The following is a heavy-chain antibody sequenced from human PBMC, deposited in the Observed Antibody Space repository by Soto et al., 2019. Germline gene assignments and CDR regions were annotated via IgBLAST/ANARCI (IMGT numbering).Heavy chain of an antibody. Sequence: VQLVESGGGLVQPGGSLRLSCAASGFTFNNYWMHWVRQAPGKELVWVSRIKGDGSSTNSADFVQGRFTISRDNAKNTLYLEINSLRAEDTAVYHCARGGLYAYYQDNWGQGTLVTVSS. CDR2: IKGDGSST. V-gene: IGHV3-74*01. CDR3: ARGGLYAYYQDN. D-gene: IGHD3-16*01. J-gene: IGHJ4*02. CDR1: GFTFNNYW.